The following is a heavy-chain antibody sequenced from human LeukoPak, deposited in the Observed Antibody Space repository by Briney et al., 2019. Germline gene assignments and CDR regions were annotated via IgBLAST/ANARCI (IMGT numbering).Heavy chain of an antibody. CDR1: GYTLTELS. Sequence: ASVKISCKVSGYTLTELSMHWVRQAPGKGLEWMGWINPDSGGTKYAQKFQDRVTMTSDTSISTAYMELSRLRSDDTAVYYCARDHLLFRQPPNWFDPWGQGTLVTVSS. J-gene: IGHJ5*02. CDR3: ARDHLLFRQPPNWFDP. CDR2: INPDSGGT. D-gene: IGHD1-14*01. V-gene: IGHV1-2*02.